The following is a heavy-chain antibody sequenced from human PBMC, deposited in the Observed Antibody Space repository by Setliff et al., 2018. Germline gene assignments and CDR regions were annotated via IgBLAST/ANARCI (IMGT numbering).Heavy chain of an antibody. CDR1: GYTFISYD. CDR3: ARDSEERTAMPQH. Sequence: VASVKVSCKASGYTFISYDINWVRQAPGQGPEWMGWIHTNTNSGNPTYAQGFAGRIVFSLDTSVSTAYLQISNLKAGDTAVYYCARDSEERTAMPQHWGQGTLVTVSS. CDR2: IHTNTNSGNP. J-gene: IGHJ1*01. V-gene: IGHV7-4-1*02. D-gene: IGHD2-2*01.